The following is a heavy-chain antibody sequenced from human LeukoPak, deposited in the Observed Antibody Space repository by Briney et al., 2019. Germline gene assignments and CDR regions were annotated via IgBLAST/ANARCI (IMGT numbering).Heavy chain of an antibody. Sequence: SETLSLTCTVSGGSVSSGSYYWSWIRRPPGQGLEWIADIYYSGSTKYNPSLKSRVTISLDTSKNQFSLKLSSVTAADTAVYYCARDSYNSVTFDIWGQGTMVTVSS. V-gene: IGHV4-61*01. CDR3: ARDSYNSVTFDI. CDR2: IYYSGST. D-gene: IGHD6-25*01. J-gene: IGHJ3*02. CDR1: GGSVSSGSYY.